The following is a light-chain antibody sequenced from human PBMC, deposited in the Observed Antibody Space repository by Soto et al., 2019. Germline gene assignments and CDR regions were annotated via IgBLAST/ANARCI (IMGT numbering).Light chain of an antibody. Sequence: IGMTKSPSTLSVSPGDRVTLSCRSSQPVNNNLAWYQHKPGQAPRLLIYGASTRATGISARFSGGGSGTEFTLTISSLQSEDFALYFCQQYEKWPPSITFGQGTRLEN. J-gene: IGKJ5*01. CDR3: QQYEKWPPSIT. V-gene: IGKV3-15*01. CDR1: QPVNNN. CDR2: GAS.